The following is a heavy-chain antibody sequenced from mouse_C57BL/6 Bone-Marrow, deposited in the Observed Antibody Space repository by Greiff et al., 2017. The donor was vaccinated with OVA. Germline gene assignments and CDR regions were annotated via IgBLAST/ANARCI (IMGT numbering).Heavy chain of an antibody. CDR1: GYTFTSYW. J-gene: IGHJ4*01. D-gene: IGHD2-5*01. Sequence: QVQLQQSGAELVMPGASVKLSCKASGYTFTSYWMHWVKQRPGQGLEWIGEIDPSDSYTNYNQKFKGKSTLTVDKSSSTAYMQLSSLTSEDSAVYYCARGYYSNLYYYAMDYWGQGTSVTVSS. CDR2: IDPSDSYT. CDR3: ARGYYSNLYYYAMDY. V-gene: IGHV1-69*01.